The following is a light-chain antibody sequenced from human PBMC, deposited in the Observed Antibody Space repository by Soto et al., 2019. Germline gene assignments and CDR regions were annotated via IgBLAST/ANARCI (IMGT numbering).Light chain of an antibody. CDR1: KNLSRN. CDR3: QQYDKWLHT. J-gene: IGKJ2*01. Sequence: EMVMTQSPATLYVSPGERATLSCRASKNLSRNLAWYQQQPGQAPRLLIFYASTRATGIPARFSGSVSGTDFTLTISSLQSEDFAVYYSQQYDKWLHTFGQGTKLEI. V-gene: IGKV3-15*01. CDR2: YAS.